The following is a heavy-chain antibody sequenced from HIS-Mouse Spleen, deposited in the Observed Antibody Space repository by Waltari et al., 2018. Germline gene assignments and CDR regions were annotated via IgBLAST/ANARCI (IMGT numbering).Heavy chain of an antibody. CDR2: IYYSGST. Sequence: QLQLQESGPGLVKPSETLSLHCTVSGGPISSSSYYWGWIRQPPGKGLEWIGSIYYSGSTYYNPSLKSRVTISVDTSKNQFSLKLSSVTAADTAVYYCAREIPYSSSWYDWYLDLWGRGTLVTVSS. D-gene: IGHD6-13*01. J-gene: IGHJ2*01. CDR3: AREIPYSSSWYDWYLDL. V-gene: IGHV4-39*07. CDR1: GGPISSSSYY.